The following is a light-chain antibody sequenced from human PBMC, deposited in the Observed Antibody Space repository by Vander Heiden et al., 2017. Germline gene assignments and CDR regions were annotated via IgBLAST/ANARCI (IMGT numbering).Light chain of an antibody. CDR3: QQDNNWPYT. V-gene: IGKV3-15*01. CDR2: VAS. Sequence: EIVMTRSPATLSVSPGERATLSCRASQRVSSNLAWYQQKPGQAPRLLIYVASTRATGIPARFSGSGSGTEFSLTISSLQSEDFAVYYCQQDNNWPYTFGQGTKLEIK. CDR1: QRVSSN. J-gene: IGKJ2*01.